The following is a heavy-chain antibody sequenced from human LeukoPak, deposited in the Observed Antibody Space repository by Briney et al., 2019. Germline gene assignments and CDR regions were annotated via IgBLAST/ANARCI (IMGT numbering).Heavy chain of an antibody. CDR2: ISGSGGST. J-gene: IGHJ5*02. D-gene: IGHD3-10*01. CDR3: ARNSGSYYVLPSWFDP. CDR1: GFTFSSYA. Sequence: GGSLRLSCVVSGFTFSSYAMSWVRQAPGKGLEWVSGISGSGGSTYYADSVKGRFTISRDNAKNSLYLQMNSLRAEDTAVYYCARNSGSYYVLPSWFDPWGQGTLVTVSS. V-gene: IGHV3-23*01.